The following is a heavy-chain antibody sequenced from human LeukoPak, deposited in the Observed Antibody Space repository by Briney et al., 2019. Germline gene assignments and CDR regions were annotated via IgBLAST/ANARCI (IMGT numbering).Heavy chain of an antibody. D-gene: IGHD6-19*01. V-gene: IGHV3-74*01. CDR1: GFTFSRYW. Sequence: PGGSLRLSCAASGFTFSRYWMHWVRHAPGKGLVWVSRINSDGSSTSYADSVKGRFTISRDNAKNTLYLQMNSLRAEDMALYYCAKDQSRMYSSGWMVSWGQGTLVTVSS. CDR3: AKDQSRMYSSGWMVS. J-gene: IGHJ4*02. CDR2: INSDGSST.